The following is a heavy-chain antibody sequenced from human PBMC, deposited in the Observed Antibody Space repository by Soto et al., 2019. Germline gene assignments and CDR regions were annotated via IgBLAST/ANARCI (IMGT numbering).Heavy chain of an antibody. Sequence: GGSLRLSCVASGFTFSDYYMSWIRQAPGKGLEWVSYISSSGSTIYYADSVKGRFTISRDNAKNSLYLQMNSLRAEDTAVYYCARGIFLEWFDDAFDIWGQGTMVTVSS. D-gene: IGHD3-3*01. CDR1: GFTFSDYY. J-gene: IGHJ3*02. CDR3: ARGIFLEWFDDAFDI. V-gene: IGHV3-11*01. CDR2: ISSSGSTI.